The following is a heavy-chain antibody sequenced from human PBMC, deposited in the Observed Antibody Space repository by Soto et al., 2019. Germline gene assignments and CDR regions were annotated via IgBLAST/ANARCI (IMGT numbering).Heavy chain of an antibody. D-gene: IGHD3-10*01. CDR2: IIPIFGTA. J-gene: IGHJ3*02. Sequence: SVKVSCKASGGTFSSYAISWVRQAPGQGLEWMGGIIPIFGTANYAQKFQGRVTITADKYTSTAYMELSSLRSEDTAVYYCATTMVHHDAFDIWGQGTMVTVSS. V-gene: IGHV1-69*06. CDR3: ATTMVHHDAFDI. CDR1: GGTFSSYA.